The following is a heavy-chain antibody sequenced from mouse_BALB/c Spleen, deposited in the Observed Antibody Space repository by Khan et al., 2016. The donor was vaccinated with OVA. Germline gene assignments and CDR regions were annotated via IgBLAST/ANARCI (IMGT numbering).Heavy chain of an antibody. D-gene: IGHD2-4*01. CDR3: AGLRRGPWFAY. V-gene: IGHV3-1*02. J-gene: IGHJ3*01. Sequence: VQLKESGPDLVKPSQSLSLTCTVTGYSITSGYNWHWIRQFPGNKLEWMGYIHYSGSTNYNPSLKSRISITRDTSKNQFFLQLNSVTTEDTATYYCAGLRRGPWFAYWGQGTLVTVSA. CDR2: IHYSGST. CDR1: GYSITSGYN.